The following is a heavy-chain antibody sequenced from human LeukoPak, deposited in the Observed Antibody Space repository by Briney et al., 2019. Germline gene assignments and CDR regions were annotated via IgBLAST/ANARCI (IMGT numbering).Heavy chain of an antibody. D-gene: IGHD2-2*01. CDR2: IIPIFGTA. J-gene: IGHJ6*02. V-gene: IGHV1-69*13. CDR3: ARDDCSSTSCYAGYYYYGIDV. Sequence: SVKVSCKASGGTFSSYAISRVRQAPGQGLEWMGGIIPIFGTANYAQKFQGRVTITADESASTAYMELSSLRSEDTAVYYCARDDCSSTSCYAGYYYYGIDVWGQGTTVTVSS. CDR1: GGTFSSYA.